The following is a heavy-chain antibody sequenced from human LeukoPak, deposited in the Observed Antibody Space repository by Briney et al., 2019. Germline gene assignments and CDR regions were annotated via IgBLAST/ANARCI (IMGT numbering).Heavy chain of an antibody. CDR1: GRSVSNFY. Sequence: SETLSLTCTVSGRSVSNFYWSWIRQPPGKGLEWIGYIYSSEYTNYNPSLKSRVTISADTSKNQVSLKLTSVTAADTAVFYCARGGCGYHVDYWGQGTLVTVSS. V-gene: IGHV4-59*02. D-gene: IGHD5-12*01. CDR2: IYSSEYT. J-gene: IGHJ4*02. CDR3: ARGGCGYHVDY.